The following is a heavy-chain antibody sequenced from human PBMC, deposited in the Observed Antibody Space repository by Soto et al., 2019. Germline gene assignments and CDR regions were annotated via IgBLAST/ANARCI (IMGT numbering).Heavy chain of an antibody. CDR1: GFTFSSYG. V-gene: IGHV3-30*18. CDR2: ISYDGSNK. Sequence: GGSLRLSCAASGFTFSSYGMHWVRQAPGKGLEWVAVISYDGSNKYYADSVKGRFTISRDNSKNTLYLQMNSLRAEDTAVYYCAKGQIQLWSYYYYGMDVWGQGTTVTVSS. D-gene: IGHD5-18*01. CDR3: AKGQIQLWSYYYYGMDV. J-gene: IGHJ6*02.